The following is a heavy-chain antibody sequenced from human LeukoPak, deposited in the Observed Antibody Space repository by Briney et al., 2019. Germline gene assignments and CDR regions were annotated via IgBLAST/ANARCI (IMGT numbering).Heavy chain of an antibody. CDR2: INHSGST. Sequence: PGGSLRLSCAASGFTFSDYYMSWIRQAPGKGLEWIGEINHSGSTNYNPSLKSRVTISVDTSKNQFSLKLSSVTAADTAVYYCARGFYDYWGQGTLVTVSS. CDR1: GFTFSDYY. CDR3: ARGFYDY. V-gene: IGHV4-34*01. J-gene: IGHJ4*02.